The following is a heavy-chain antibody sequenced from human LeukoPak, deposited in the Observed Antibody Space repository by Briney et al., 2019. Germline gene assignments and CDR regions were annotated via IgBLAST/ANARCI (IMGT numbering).Heavy chain of an antibody. CDR1: GFTFSSYG. CDR2: ISSSSSYI. CDR3: ARGISGSRFDY. Sequence: GGTLRLSCAASGFTFSSYGMSWVRQAPGKGLEWVSSISSSSSYIYYADSVKGRFTISRDNAKNSLYLQMNSLRAEDTAVYYCARGISGSRFDYWGQGTLVTVSS. D-gene: IGHD1-26*01. V-gene: IGHV3-21*01. J-gene: IGHJ4*02.